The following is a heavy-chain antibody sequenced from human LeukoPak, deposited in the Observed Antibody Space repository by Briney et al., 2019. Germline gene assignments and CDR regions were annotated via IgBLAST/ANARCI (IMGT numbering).Heavy chain of an antibody. Sequence: GGSLRLSCAASGFTFSNSAMHWVRQAPGKGLEWVAVISYDGTNKYYADSVKGRFTISRDNSKNTLYLQMNSLRAEDTAVFYCATFTERENYHYTANLWGQGTLVIVS. CDR3: ATFTERENYHYTANL. CDR2: ISYDGTNK. J-gene: IGHJ4*02. D-gene: IGHD3-16*02. V-gene: IGHV3-30*01. CDR1: GFTFSNSA.